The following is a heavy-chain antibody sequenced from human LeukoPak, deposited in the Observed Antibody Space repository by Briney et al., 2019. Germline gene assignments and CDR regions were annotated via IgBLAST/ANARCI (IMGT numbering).Heavy chain of an antibody. Sequence: VGSLRLSCAASGFTFSLFSMNWVRQAPGKGLEWVSSITSTSGYIYYADSMKGRFTVSRDNAKNSLYLQMNSLKAEDTAVYYCARGSYGDFRNDYWGQGTLVTVSS. J-gene: IGHJ4*02. V-gene: IGHV3-21*01. D-gene: IGHD4-17*01. CDR3: ARGSYGDFRNDY. CDR2: ITSTSGYI. CDR1: GFTFSLFS.